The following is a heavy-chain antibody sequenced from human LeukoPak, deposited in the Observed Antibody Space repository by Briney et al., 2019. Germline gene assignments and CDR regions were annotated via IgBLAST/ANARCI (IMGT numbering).Heavy chain of an antibody. V-gene: IGHV4-34*01. CDR2: INHSGST. CDR3: ARHVRYSIYRRKIDY. J-gene: IGHJ4*02. Sequence: SETLSLTCAVYGGSFSGYYWSWIRQPPGKGLEWIGEINHSGSTYYNPSLKSRVTFSVDTSKNQFSLKLNSVTAADTAVYYCARHVRYSIYRRKIDYWGQGTLVTVSS. D-gene: IGHD3-9*01. CDR1: GGSFSGYY.